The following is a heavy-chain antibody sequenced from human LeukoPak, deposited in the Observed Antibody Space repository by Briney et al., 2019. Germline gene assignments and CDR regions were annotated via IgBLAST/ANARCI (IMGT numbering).Heavy chain of an antibody. CDR1: GYTFTSYY. CDR2: INPSGGST. J-gene: IGHJ1*01. V-gene: IGHV1-46*01. CDR3: ATPRDILTGYYYFQH. Sequence: ASVKVSCKASGYTFTSYYMHWVRQAPGQGLEWMGIINPSGGSTSYAQKFQGRVTMTRDTSTSTVYMELSSLRSEDTAVYYCATPRDILTGYYYFQHWGQGTLVTVSS. D-gene: IGHD3-9*01.